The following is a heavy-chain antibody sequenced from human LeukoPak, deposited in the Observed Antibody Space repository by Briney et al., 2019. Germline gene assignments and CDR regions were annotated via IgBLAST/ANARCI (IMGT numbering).Heavy chain of an antibody. Sequence: PGRSLRLSCAASGFTFSRYAMHWVRQAPGKGLEWVAIISYDGSDKYYADSVKGRLTISRDNSKSTLYLQMISLRTEDTAVYYCARADGSVAGPPSGHWGQGTLVTVSS. D-gene: IGHD6-19*01. J-gene: IGHJ4*02. CDR2: ISYDGSDK. CDR3: ARADGSVAGPPSGH. V-gene: IGHV3-30-3*01. CDR1: GFTFSRYA.